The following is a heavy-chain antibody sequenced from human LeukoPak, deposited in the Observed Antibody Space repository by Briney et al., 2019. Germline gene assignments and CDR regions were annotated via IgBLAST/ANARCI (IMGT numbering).Heavy chain of an antibody. J-gene: IGHJ4*02. CDR2: IYYSGST. CDR3: ATHRPPYYYDSSGYYYPFDY. D-gene: IGHD3-22*01. V-gene: IGHV4-59*01. Sequence: SETLSLTCTVSGGSISSYYWSWVRQPPGKGLEWIGYIYYSGSTNYNPSLKSRVTISVDTSKNQFSLKLSSVTAADPAVYYCATHRPPYYYDSSGYYYPFDYWGQGTLVTVSS. CDR1: GGSISSYY.